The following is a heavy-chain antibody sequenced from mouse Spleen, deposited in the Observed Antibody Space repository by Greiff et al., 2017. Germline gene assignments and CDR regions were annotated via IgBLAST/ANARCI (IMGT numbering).Heavy chain of an antibody. CDR3: ARQRGITTVVADY. CDR2: IYPGSGST. D-gene: IGHD1-1*01. CDR1: GYAFTSYW. Sequence: QVQLKESGPELVKPGASVKISCKASGYAFTSYWITWVKQRPGQGLEWIGDIYPGSGSTNYNEKFKSKATLTVDTSSSTAYMQLSSLTSEDSAVYYCARQRGITTVVADYWGQGTTLTVSS. V-gene: IGHV1-55*01. J-gene: IGHJ2*01.